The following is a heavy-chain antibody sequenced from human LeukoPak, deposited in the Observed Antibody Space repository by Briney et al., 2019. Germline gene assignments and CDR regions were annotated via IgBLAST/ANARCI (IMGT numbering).Heavy chain of an antibody. CDR3: ARGRITIFGVVPGLIDY. J-gene: IGHJ4*02. V-gene: IGHV1-2*02. CDR2: IDPNSGGT. Sequence: VSVKVSCKASGYTFTGYYMHWVRQAPGQGLEWMGWIDPNSGGTNYAQRFQGRVTMTRDTSISTAYMELSRLRSDDTAVYYCARGRITIFGVVPGLIDYWGQGTLVTVSS. D-gene: IGHD3-3*01. CDR1: GYTFTGYY.